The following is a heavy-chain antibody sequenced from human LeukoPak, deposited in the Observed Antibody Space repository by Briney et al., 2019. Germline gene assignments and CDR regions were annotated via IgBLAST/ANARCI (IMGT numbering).Heavy chain of an antibody. V-gene: IGHV3-23*01. CDR3: AKEGYSSARYRFEF. Sequence: GGSLRDSLVASLFTLFTYALTGVRQAPGKGREGVSSISGCGGSPYYAHTLRGRFTISRDNSKRTLYLQMNSLRAEDTAVYFCAKEGYSSARYRFEFRGQGTLVTVSS. J-gene: IGHJ4*02. D-gene: IGHD6-25*01. CDR2: ISGCGGSP. CDR1: LFTLFTYA.